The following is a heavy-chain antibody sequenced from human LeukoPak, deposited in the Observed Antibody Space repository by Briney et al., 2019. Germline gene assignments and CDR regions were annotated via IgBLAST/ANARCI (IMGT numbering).Heavy chain of an antibody. CDR2: INPNSGGT. J-gene: IGHJ3*02. CDR1: GYTFTDYY. CDR3: ARDREYSSSSGSEHALDI. D-gene: IGHD6-6*01. Sequence: ASVKVSCKASGYTFTDYYIHWVRQAPGQGLEWMGWINPNSGGTSYAQRFQGRVTMTRDTSITTAYMELSSLRSDDTAVYYCARDREYSSSSGSEHALDIWGHGTIVSVSS. V-gene: IGHV1-2*02.